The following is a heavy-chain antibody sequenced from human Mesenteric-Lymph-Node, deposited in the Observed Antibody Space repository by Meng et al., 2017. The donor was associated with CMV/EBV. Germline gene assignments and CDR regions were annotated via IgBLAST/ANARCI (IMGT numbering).Heavy chain of an antibody. CDR2: IFYSGST. Sequence: SETLSLTCTVSGGSVSSINYYWNWIRQSPGKGLEWIGYIFYSGSTNYNPSLKSRVTISVDKSTNQFSLKLSSVTAADTAVYYCTRDSSAYDNGDLYFDLWGRGTLVTVSS. V-gene: IGHV4-61*01. J-gene: IGHJ2*01. CDR1: GGSVSSINYY. D-gene: IGHD5-12*01. CDR3: TRDSSAYDNGDLYFDL.